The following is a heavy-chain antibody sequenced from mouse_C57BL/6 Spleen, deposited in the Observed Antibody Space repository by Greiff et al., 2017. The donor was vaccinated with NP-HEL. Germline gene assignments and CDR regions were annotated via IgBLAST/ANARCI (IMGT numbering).Heavy chain of an antibody. Sequence: QVQLQQSGPELVKPGASVKISCKASGYAFSSSWMNWVKQRPGKGLEWIGRIYPGDGDTTYNGKFKGKATLTADKSASTAYMQLSSLTSEDSAVYVCARWELGMYYFDYWGQGTTLTVSS. V-gene: IGHV1-82*01. J-gene: IGHJ2*01. CDR3: ARWELGMYYFDY. D-gene: IGHD4-1*01. CDR1: GYAFSSSW. CDR2: IYPGDGDT.